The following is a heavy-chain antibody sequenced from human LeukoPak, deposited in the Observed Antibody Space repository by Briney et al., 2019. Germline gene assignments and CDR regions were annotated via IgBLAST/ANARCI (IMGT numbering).Heavy chain of an antibody. CDR1: GDSISNSY. CDR2: IFVTGTT. V-gene: IGHV4-4*07. CDR3: ASRPEYSGYVDY. D-gene: IGHD5-12*01. Sequence: SETLSLTCTVSGDSISNSYWSWIRQPAGKGLEWIGRIFVTGTTNYNPSLESRVTMSLDTSKNQFSLKLISVTAADTAVYYCASRPEYSGYVDYWGQGTLVTVSS. J-gene: IGHJ4*02.